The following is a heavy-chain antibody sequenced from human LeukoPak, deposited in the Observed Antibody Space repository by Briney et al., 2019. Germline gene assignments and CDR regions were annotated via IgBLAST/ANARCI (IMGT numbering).Heavy chain of an antibody. CDR3: ARVYGFQAGYNWFDP. V-gene: IGHV4-34*09. Sequence: SETLSLTCAVYGGSFSGYYWSWIRQPPGKGLEWIGYIYYSGSTYYNPSLKSRVTISVDTSKNQFSLKLSSVTAADTAVYYCARVYGFQAGYNWFDPWGQGTLVTVSS. CDR2: IYYSGST. J-gene: IGHJ5*02. CDR1: GGSFSGYY. D-gene: IGHD3-3*01.